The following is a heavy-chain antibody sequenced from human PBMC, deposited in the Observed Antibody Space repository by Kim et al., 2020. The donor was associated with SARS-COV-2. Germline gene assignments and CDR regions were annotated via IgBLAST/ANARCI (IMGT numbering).Heavy chain of an antibody. V-gene: IGHV3-30*18. CDR3: AKDRRIQLWHHSYYGMDV. CDR2: ISYDGSNK. J-gene: IGHJ6*02. D-gene: IGHD5-18*01. CDR1: GFTFSTYG. Sequence: GGSLRLSCAASGFTFSTYGMHWVRQAPGKGLEWVAVISYDGSNKYYADSVKGRFTISRDNSKNTLYLQMNSLRAEDTAVYYCAKDRRIQLWHHSYYGMDVWGQGTTVTVSS.